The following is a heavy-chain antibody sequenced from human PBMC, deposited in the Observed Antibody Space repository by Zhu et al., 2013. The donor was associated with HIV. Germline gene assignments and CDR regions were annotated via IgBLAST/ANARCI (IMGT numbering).Heavy chain of an antibody. CDR3: AINPYGYCSSTSCYGGSFDM. D-gene: IGHD2-2*03. Sequence: QVHLVQSGAEVKKPGASVKVSCKASGYTFTDYYLHWIRQAPGQEPECMGWINPFFGIANYAQKLQDRVTITADESTSTAYMELSSLTSEDTAVYYCAINPYGYCSSTSCYGGSFDMWGQGTMVTVSS. J-gene: IGHJ3*02. CDR2: INPFFGIA. V-gene: IGHV1-69*01. CDR1: GYTFTDYY.